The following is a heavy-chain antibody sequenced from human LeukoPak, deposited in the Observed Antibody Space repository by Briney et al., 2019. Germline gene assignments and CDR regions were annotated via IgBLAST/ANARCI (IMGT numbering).Heavy chain of an antibody. Sequence: ASVKVSCKASGYTFTGYYMHWVRQAPGQGLEWMGRINPNSGGTNYAQKFQGRVTMTRDTSISTAYMELSRLRSDDTAVYYCASPSNWGPAYYYYYYMDVWGKGTTVTVS. CDR1: GYTFTGYY. V-gene: IGHV1-2*06. CDR3: ASPSNWGPAYYYYYYMDV. J-gene: IGHJ6*03. D-gene: IGHD7-27*01. CDR2: INPNSGGT.